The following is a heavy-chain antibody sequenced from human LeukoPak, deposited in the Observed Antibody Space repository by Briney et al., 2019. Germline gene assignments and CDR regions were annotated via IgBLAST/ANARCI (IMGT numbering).Heavy chain of an antibody. Sequence: SETLSLTCAVYGESFSGYYWSWIRQVPGKGLEWIGEINHSGRTNYNPSLKSRLTISVDTSKSQFSLKLTPVTASDTGVYYCATELWFGVLFPYFDYWGQGTLVTVSS. CDR2: INHSGRT. V-gene: IGHV4-34*01. CDR3: ATELWFGVLFPYFDY. CDR1: GESFSGYY. J-gene: IGHJ4*02. D-gene: IGHD3-10*01.